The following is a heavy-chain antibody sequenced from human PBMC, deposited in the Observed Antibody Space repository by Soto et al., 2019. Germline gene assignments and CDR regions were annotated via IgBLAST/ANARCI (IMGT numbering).Heavy chain of an antibody. Sequence: GASVKVSCKVSGYTLTELSMHWVRQAPGKGLEWMGGFDPEDGETIYAQKFQGRVTMTEDTSTDTAYMELSSLRSEDTAVYYCAIRGYCSSTSCYGAFDIRGQGTMVTVSS. V-gene: IGHV1-24*01. CDR2: FDPEDGET. D-gene: IGHD2-2*01. CDR3: AIRGYCSSTSCYGAFDI. J-gene: IGHJ3*02. CDR1: GYTLTELS.